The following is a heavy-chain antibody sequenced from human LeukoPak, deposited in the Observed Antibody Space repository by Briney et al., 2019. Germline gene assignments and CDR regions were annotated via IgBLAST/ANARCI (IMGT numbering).Heavy chain of an antibody. CDR1: GFTFTSYA. CDR3: AKDPISGSGWYPAEVDV. J-gene: IGHJ6*02. V-gene: IGHV3-23*01. Sequence: QPGGSLRLSCAASGFTFTSYAMSWVRQAPGKGLEWVSAISDNGGSTYYADSVKGRFTISRDNSKNTLYLQMNSLRAEDTAVYYCAKDPISGSGWYPAEVDVWGQGTTVTVSS. CDR2: ISDNGGST. D-gene: IGHD6-19*01.